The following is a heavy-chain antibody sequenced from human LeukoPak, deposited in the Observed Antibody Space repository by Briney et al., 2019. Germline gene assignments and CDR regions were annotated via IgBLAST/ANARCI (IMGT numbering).Heavy chain of an antibody. J-gene: IGHJ6*03. V-gene: IGHV3-7*03. CDR2: IKQDGSEK. CDR1: GFTFSSYW. Sequence: PGGSLRLSCPASGFTFSSYWMSWVPQAPGKGLEWVVNIKQDGSEKYYVDSVKGRFTISRDNAKNSLYLQMNSLRAEDTAVYYCARLGYCSSTSCYFWNDYYYMDVWGKGTTVTISS. D-gene: IGHD2-2*01. CDR3: ARLGYCSSTSCYFWNDYYYMDV.